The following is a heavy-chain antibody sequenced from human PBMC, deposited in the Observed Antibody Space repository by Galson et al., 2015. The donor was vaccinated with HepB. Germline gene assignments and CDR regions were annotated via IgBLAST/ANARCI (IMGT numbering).Heavy chain of an antibody. CDR1: GYTFTSYA. D-gene: IGHD6-13*01. CDR2: INAGNGNT. Sequence: SVKVSCKASGYTFTSYAMHWVRQAPGQRLEWMGWINAGNGNTKYSQKFQGRVTITRDTSASTAYMELSSLRSEDTAVYYCARVLIAAAAPWGVFDYWGQGTLVTVSS. V-gene: IGHV1-3*01. CDR3: ARVLIAAAAPWGVFDY. J-gene: IGHJ4*02.